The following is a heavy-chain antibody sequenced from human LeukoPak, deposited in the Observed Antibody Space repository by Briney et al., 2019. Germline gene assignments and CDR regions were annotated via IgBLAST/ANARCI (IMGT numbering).Heavy chain of an antibody. D-gene: IGHD3-3*01. V-gene: IGHV4-38-2*02. Sequence: PSETLSLTCTVSGYSISSGYYWGWIRQPPGKGLEWIGSIYHSGSTYYNPSLKSRVTISVDTSKNQFSLKLSSVTAADTDVYYCASFYDFWSGNDAFDIWGQGTMVTVPS. CDR3: ASFYDFWSGNDAFDI. J-gene: IGHJ3*02. CDR1: GYSISSGYY. CDR2: IYHSGST.